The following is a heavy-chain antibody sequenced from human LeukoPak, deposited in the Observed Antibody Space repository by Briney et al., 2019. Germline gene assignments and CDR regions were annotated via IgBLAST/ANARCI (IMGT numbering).Heavy chain of an antibody. D-gene: IGHD3-3*01. J-gene: IGHJ5*02. CDR1: GFTFDDYA. CDR3: AKSRSGQAWFDP. V-gene: IGHV3-9*01. CDR2: ISWNSGSI. Sequence: GRSLRLSCAASGFTFDDYAMHWVRQAPGKGLEWVSGISWNSGSIGYADSVKGRFTISRDNAKNSLYLQMNSLRAEDTALYYCAKSRSGQAWFDPWGQGTLVTVSS.